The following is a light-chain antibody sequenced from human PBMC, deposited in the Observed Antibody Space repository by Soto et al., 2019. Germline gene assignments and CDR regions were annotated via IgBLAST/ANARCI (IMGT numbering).Light chain of an antibody. Sequence: DIVMTQSPDSLAVSLGERATFNCKSSQSVLYSSNSKNYLTWYQQKPGQPPRLLIYWASTRESGVPDRFSGSGSGTDFTLTISSLQAEDVAVYYCQQYFSTPYTFGQGTKLEIK. V-gene: IGKV4-1*01. CDR1: QSVLYSSNSKNY. J-gene: IGKJ2*01. CDR2: WAS. CDR3: QQYFSTPYT.